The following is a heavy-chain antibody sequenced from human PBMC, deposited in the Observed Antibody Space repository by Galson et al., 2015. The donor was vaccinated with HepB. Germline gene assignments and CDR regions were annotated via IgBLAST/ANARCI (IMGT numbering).Heavy chain of an antibody. J-gene: IGHJ3*02. CDR2: INPNSGGT. Sequence: SVKVSCKASGYTFTGYYMHWVRQAPGQGLEWMGWINPNSGGTNYAQKFQGRVTMTRDTSISTAYLQWSSLKASDTAMYYCARRRAGVVVPAASDAFDIWGQGTMVTVSS. CDR1: GYTFTGYY. CDR3: ARRRAGVVVPAASDAFDI. V-gene: IGHV1-2*02. D-gene: IGHD2-2*01.